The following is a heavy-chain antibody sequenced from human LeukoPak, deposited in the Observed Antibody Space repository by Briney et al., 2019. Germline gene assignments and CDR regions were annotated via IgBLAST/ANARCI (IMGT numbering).Heavy chain of an antibody. CDR2: ISAYNGNT. CDR3: ARADCGWCHGDY. J-gene: IGHJ4*02. D-gene: IGHD6-19*01. CDR1: GYTFTSFG. Sequence: ASVKVSCTASGYTFTSFGITWVRQAPGQGLEWMGWISAYNGNTNYAQKLQGRVTLTTDTSTSTAYMELRNLRSDDTAVYYCARADCGWCHGDYWGQGTLATVSS. V-gene: IGHV1-18*01.